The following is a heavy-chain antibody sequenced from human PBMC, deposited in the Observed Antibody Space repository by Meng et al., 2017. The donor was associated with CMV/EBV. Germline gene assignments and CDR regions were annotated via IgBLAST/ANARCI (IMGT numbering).Heavy chain of an antibody. Sequence: GESLKISCAASGFTFSSYWMSWVRQAPGKGLEWVANIKQDGSEKYYVDSVKGRFTISRDNAKNSLYLQMNSLRAEDTAVYYCARDCSSTTGCMDVWGQGTTVTVSS. V-gene: IGHV3-7*01. CDR3: ARDCSSTTGCMDV. D-gene: IGHD2-2*01. J-gene: IGHJ6*02. CDR1: GFTFSSYW. CDR2: IKQDGSEK.